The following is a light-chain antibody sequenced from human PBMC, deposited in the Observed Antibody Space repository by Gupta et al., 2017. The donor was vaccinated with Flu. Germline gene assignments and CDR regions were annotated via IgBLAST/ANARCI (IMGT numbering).Light chain of an antibody. CDR2: GAS. Sequence: EIVLTQSPGTLSLSPGERATLSCRASQSVSSNYLAWYQQKPGQAPRLLIYGASIRATGIPDRFSGTASGADFTLTVSRLEPEDFAVYYCQQDGSSPHTFGGGTKVEI. CDR3: QQDGSSPHT. V-gene: IGKV3-20*01. J-gene: IGKJ4*01. CDR1: QSVSSNY.